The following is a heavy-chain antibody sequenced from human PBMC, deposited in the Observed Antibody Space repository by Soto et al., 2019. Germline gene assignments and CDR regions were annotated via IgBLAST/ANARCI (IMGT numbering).Heavy chain of an antibody. CDR3: ARDSYSSSWYAAFDI. Sequence: PSETLSLTCTVSGGSISSGGYYWSWIRQHPGKGLEWIGYIYYSGSTYYNPSLKSRVTISVDTSKNQFSLKLSSVTAADTAVYYCARDSYSSSWYAAFDIWGRGTMVTVSS. CDR2: IYYSGST. J-gene: IGHJ3*02. D-gene: IGHD6-13*01. V-gene: IGHV4-31*03. CDR1: GGSISSGGYY.